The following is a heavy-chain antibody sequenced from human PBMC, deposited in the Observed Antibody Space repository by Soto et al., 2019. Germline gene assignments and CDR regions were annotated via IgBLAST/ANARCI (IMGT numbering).Heavy chain of an antibody. CDR2: INHSGST. J-gene: IGHJ4*02. D-gene: IGHD3-22*01. CDR3: ARGPFRYYDSSGYYSKFDY. CDR1: GGSFSGYY. Sequence: SETLSLTCAVYGGSFSGYYWSWIRQPPGKGLEWSGEINHSGSTNYNPSLKSRVTISVDTSKNQFSLKLRSVTAADTAVYYCARGPFRYYDSSGYYSKFDYWGQGTLVTVSS. V-gene: IGHV4-34*01.